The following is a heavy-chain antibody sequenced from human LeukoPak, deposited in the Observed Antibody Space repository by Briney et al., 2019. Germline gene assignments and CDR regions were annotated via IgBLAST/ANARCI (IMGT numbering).Heavy chain of an antibody. CDR2: IYYSGNT. CDR1: GVSISSSNSY. V-gene: IGHV4-39*02. CDR3: AREFCSTTSCYFDY. Sequence: SETLSLTCTVSGVSISSSNSYWGWIRQPPGKGLEWIGSIYYSGNTYYNASLKSQVSISIDTSKNQFSLRLTSVTAADTAVYYCAREFCSTTSCYFDYWGQGTLVTVSS. D-gene: IGHD2-2*01. J-gene: IGHJ4*02.